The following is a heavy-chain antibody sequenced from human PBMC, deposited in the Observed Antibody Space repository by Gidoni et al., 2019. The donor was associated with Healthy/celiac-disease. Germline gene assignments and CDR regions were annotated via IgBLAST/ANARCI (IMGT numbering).Heavy chain of an antibody. CDR3: AKDLSEGSSWSYY. CDR1: AFTFSRYA. Sequence: EVQLLESGGGLVQPGGSLVLSCSASAFTFSRYAMSWVRQAPGKGLEWVSAISGSGGSTYYADSVKGRFTISRDNSKNTLYLQMNSLRAEDTAVYYCAKDLSEGSSWSYYWGQGTLVTVSS. V-gene: IGHV3-23*01. CDR2: ISGSGGST. J-gene: IGHJ4*02. D-gene: IGHD6-13*01.